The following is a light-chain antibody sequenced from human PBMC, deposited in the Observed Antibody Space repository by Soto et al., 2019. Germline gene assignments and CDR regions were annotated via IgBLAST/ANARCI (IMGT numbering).Light chain of an antibody. V-gene: IGKV3-20*01. CDR1: LSITSNF. Sequence: EIVLTQSPGTLSLSPGERATLSCRASLSITSNFLAWYQQKPGQAPRLLLYDASKRATGIPDRFSGSGSGTDFSLTISRLEPEDSGVYYCQQYGSSVGTFGQGTRVEIK. CDR2: DAS. CDR3: QQYGSSVGT. J-gene: IGKJ1*01.